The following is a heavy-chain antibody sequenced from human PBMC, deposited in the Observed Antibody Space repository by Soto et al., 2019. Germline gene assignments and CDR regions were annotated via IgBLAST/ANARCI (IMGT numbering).Heavy chain of an antibody. CDR2: RSYDGSNK. Sequence: QVQLVESGGGVVQPGRSLRLSCAASGFTFSSYAMHWVRQAPGKGLEWVAVRSYDGSNKYYADSVKGRFTISRDNSKNTLYQQMNSLRAEDTAVYYCARSYSNPEINDAFDIWGQGTMVTVSS. D-gene: IGHD6-13*01. CDR3: ARSYSNPEINDAFDI. CDR1: GFTFSSYA. J-gene: IGHJ3*02. V-gene: IGHV3-30-3*01.